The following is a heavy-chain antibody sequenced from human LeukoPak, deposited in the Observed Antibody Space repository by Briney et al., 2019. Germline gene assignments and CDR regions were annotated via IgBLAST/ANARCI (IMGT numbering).Heavy chain of an antibody. J-gene: IGHJ4*02. V-gene: IGHV4-59*08. CDR3: ARQTTYEFWSGYYRQGYYFDY. CDR2: INHSGST. CDR1: GGSISCDY. D-gene: IGHD3-3*01. Sequence: PSKSLSLTFAICGGSISCDYWIWIRQPPPPGLLCIASINHSGSTNYTPSLKSRVTISVDTSKNQFSLKLSSVTAADTAVYYCARQTTYEFWSGYYRQGYYFDYWGQGTLVTVSS.